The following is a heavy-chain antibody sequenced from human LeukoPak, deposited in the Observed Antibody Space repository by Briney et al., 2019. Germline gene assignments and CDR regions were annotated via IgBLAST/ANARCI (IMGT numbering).Heavy chain of an antibody. CDR3: AKAPVGATSYFAS. CDR1: GFTFSIYA. V-gene: IGHV3-64D*08. D-gene: IGHD1-26*01. J-gene: IGHJ4*02. CDR2: IRSNGGST. Sequence: PVGALRHSRSASGFTFSIYAMQCVRPAPEKGREYVLGIRSNGGSTYYEASVKARFTISRDNSKNILYIQMSSLRPEDTAVYYCAKAPVGATSYFASWGQGTLVTVSS.